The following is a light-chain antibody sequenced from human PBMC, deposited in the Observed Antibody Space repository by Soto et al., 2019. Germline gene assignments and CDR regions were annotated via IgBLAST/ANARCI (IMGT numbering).Light chain of an antibody. V-gene: IGKV1-39*01. CDR3: QQSYITPYT. Sequence: DIQMTQSPSSLSVSVGDRVTITCRASQNIAGYLNWYQQKPGKAPNLLIFGSSNLQSGVTSTFSGSGSGTAFTLTISSLQPEDFATYYCQQSYITPYTFGQGTKLEIK. CDR1: QNIAGY. J-gene: IGKJ2*01. CDR2: GSS.